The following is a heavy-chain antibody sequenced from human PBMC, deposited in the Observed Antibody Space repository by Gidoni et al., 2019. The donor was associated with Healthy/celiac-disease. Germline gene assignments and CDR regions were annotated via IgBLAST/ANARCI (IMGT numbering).Heavy chain of an antibody. CDR2: IIPIFGTA. Sequence: QVQLVQSGAEVTKPGSSVKVSCKASGGTFSSYAISWVRQATGQGLEWMGGIIPIFGTANYAQKFQGRVTITADESTSTAYMELSSLRSEDTAVYYCASLSGELRRVGYVDYWGQGTLVTVSS. J-gene: IGHJ4*02. V-gene: IGHV1-69*01. D-gene: IGHD1-26*01. CDR3: ASLSGELRRVGYVDY. CDR1: GGTFSSYA.